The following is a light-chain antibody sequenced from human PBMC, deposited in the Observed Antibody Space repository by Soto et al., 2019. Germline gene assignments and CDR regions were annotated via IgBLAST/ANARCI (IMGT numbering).Light chain of an antibody. CDR3: QQRYNWPWT. CDR1: QRVRGN. V-gene: IGKV3-11*01. J-gene: IGKJ1*01. CDR2: EAS. Sequence: EIVMTQSPSTLSVSPVERAPLSCRASQRVRGNLAWYQQKPGRAPRLLIYEASNRATGVPARFSGSGSGTDFSLTISSLEPEDFAVYYCQQRYNWPWTFGQGTKVDIK.